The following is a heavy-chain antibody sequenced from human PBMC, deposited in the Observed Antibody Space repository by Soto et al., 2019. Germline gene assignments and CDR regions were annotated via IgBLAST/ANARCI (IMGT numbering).Heavy chain of an antibody. CDR1: GYTLTELS. V-gene: IGHV1-24*01. Sequence: ASVKVSCKVSGYTLTELSMHWVRQAPGKGLEWMGGFDPEDGETIYAQKFQGRVTMTEDTSTDTAYMELSSLRSEDTAVYYCATDQLIRGIVLIDAFDIWGQGTMVTVSS. J-gene: IGHJ3*02. CDR3: ATDQLIRGIVLIDAFDI. CDR2: FDPEDGET. D-gene: IGHD2-8*01.